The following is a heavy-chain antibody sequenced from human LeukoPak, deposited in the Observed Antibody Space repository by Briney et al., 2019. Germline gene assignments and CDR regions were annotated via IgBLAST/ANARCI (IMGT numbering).Heavy chain of an antibody. CDR2: INHSGST. CDR3: ARSDYGDYFDY. D-gene: IGHD4-17*01. Sequence: SETLSLTCAVYGGSFSGYYWSWIRQPPGKGLEWIGEINHSGSTNYNPSLKSRVTISVDTSKNQFSLKLSSVTAADTAVYYCARSDYGDYFDYWGQGTLVTVSS. J-gene: IGHJ4*02. CDR1: GGSFSGYY. V-gene: IGHV4-34*01.